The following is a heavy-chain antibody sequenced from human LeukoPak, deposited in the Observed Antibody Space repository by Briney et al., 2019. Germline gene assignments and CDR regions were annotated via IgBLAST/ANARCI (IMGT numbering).Heavy chain of an antibody. CDR2: ISAYNGNT. Sequence: GASVKVSCKXSGYTFTSYGISWVRQAPRQGLEWMGRISAYNGNTNYAQKLQGRVTMTTDTSTSTAYMELRSLRSDDTAVYYCARSLNDYSNYDYFDYWGQGTLVTVSS. V-gene: IGHV1-18*01. J-gene: IGHJ4*02. CDR3: ARSLNDYSNYDYFDY. CDR1: GYTFTSYG. D-gene: IGHD4-11*01.